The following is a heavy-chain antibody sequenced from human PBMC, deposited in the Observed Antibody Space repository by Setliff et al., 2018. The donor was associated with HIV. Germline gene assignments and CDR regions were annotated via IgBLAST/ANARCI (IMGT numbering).Heavy chain of an antibody. Sequence: SVKVSCKASGGILSTYATIWVRQAPGQGLEWLGGIIPLFGRASYAQKFQGRVTITADESTNTAYMELSSLRSGDTAVYYCARETAPAHYYGSGSFRLHAFDVWGQGTMVTVSS. CDR3: ARETAPAHYYGSGSFRLHAFDV. D-gene: IGHD3-10*01. V-gene: IGHV1-69*13. J-gene: IGHJ3*01. CDR1: GGILSTYA. CDR2: IIPLFGRA.